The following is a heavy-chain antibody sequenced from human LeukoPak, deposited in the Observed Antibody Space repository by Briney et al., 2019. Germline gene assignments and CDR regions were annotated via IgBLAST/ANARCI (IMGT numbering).Heavy chain of an antibody. CDR3: ARARHDSSGYYRFDY. V-gene: IGHV5-51*01. J-gene: IGHJ4*02. CDR1: GYSFTTYW. D-gene: IGHD3-22*01. CDR2: IYPGDSDT. Sequence: GESLKISCKGSGYSFTTYWIGWVRQMPGKGLEWMGIIYPGDSDTRYSPSFQGQATISADKSISTAYLQWSSLKASDTAMYYCARARHDSSGYYRFDYWGQGTLVTV.